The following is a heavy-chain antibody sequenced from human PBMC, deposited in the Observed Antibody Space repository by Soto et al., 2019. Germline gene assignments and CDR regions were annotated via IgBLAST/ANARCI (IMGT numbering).Heavy chain of an antibody. D-gene: IGHD3-10*01. Sequence: GGSLRLSCAASGFTFSSYSMSWVRQAPGKGLEWVSGFRTGADDGTTYYADSVKGRFTISRDISKNTLLLHMNSRSAEDTAIYYCAKKVNSGPGSQYFDDWGQGTMVTVSS. CDR2: FRTGADDGTT. V-gene: IGHV3-23*01. CDR1: GFTFSSYS. CDR3: AKKVNSGPGSQYFDD. J-gene: IGHJ4*02.